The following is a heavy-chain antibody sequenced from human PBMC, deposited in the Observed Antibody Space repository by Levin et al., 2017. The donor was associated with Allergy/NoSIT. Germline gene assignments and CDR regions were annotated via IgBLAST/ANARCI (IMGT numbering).Heavy chain of an antibody. CDR1: GFTFSSYG. Sequence: GGSLRLSCAASGFTFSSYGMHWVRQAPGKGLEWVAVIWYDGSNKYYADSVKGRFTISRDNSKNTLYLQMNSLRAEDTAVYYCARGDYDFWSGYYLPPYARDYYYGMDVWGQGTTVTVSS. CDR2: IWYDGSNK. CDR3: ARGDYDFWSGYYLPPYARDYYYGMDV. D-gene: IGHD3-3*01. V-gene: IGHV3-33*01. J-gene: IGHJ6*02.